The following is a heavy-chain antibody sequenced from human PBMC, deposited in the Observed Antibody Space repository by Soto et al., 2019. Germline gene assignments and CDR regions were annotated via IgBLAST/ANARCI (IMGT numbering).Heavy chain of an antibody. J-gene: IGHJ3*01. CDR1: GFTFTGND. CDR2: IYSSGST. V-gene: IGHV3-53*01. D-gene: IGHD3-22*01. CDR3: ATRPLLPGAP. Sequence: EVQLVESGGGLNQPGGSLRLSCAASGFTFTGNDMNWVRQAPGKGLEWVSLIYSSGSTYYADSVKGRFTISRDNSKNTLYLQMSSLRAEDTAVYYCATRPLLPGAPWGQGTMVTVSS.